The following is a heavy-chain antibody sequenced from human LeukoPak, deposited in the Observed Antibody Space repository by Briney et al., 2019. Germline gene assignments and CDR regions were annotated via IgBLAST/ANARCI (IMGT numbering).Heavy chain of an antibody. CDR2: IYPGDSDT. D-gene: IGHD2-15*01. CDR3: ARPKTETGYDAFDI. Sequence: GESLKISCKGSGYSFTSYWIGWVRQMPGKGLEWMGIIYPGDSDTRYSPSFQGQVTISADKSISTAYLQWSGLRASDTAMYYCARPKTETGYDAFDIWGQGTMVTVSS. CDR1: GYSFTSYW. V-gene: IGHV5-51*01. J-gene: IGHJ3*02.